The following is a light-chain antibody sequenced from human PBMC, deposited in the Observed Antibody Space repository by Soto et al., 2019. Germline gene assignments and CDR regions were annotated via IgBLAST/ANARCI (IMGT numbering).Light chain of an antibody. CDR1: QSVSSSY. CDR2: GTS. CDR3: QQRSHWPRT. J-gene: IGKJ1*01. Sequence: EIVLTQSPGTLSLSPGESATLSCRASQSVSSSYLAWYQQKAGQAPRLLIYGTSSRATGTPDRFSGSGSGTDFSLTISSLEPEDFAVYYCQQRSHWPRTFGQGTKVDIK. V-gene: IGKV3D-20*02.